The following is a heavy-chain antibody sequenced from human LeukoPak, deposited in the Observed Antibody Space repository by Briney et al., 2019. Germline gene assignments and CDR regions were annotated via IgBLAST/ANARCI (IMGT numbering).Heavy chain of an antibody. J-gene: IGHJ4*02. Sequence: GGSLRLSCAASGFTFSSYAMSWVRQAPGKGLEWVSAISGSGGSTYYADSVKGRFTISRDNSKNTLYLQMNSLRAEDTAVYYCARGITMIVVVFPFDYWGQGTLVTVSS. CDR2: ISGSGGST. D-gene: IGHD3-22*01. CDR1: GFTFSSYA. CDR3: ARGITMIVVVFPFDY. V-gene: IGHV3-23*01.